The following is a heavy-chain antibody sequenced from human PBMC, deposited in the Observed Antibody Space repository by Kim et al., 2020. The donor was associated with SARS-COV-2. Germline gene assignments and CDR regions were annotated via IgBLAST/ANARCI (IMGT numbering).Heavy chain of an antibody. CDR3: ARESGGQWLVPDAFDI. D-gene: IGHD6-19*01. V-gene: IGHV3-74*01. Sequence: SVKGRFTISRDNAKNTLYLQMNSLRAEDTAVYYCARESGGQWLVPDAFDIWGQGTMDTVSS. J-gene: IGHJ3*02.